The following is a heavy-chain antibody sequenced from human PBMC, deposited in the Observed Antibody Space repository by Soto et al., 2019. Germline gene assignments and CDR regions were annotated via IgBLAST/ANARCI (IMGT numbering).Heavy chain of an antibody. J-gene: IGHJ6*02. CDR1: GGTFSKSV. CDR3: ARDPGIFGVVNRPNYFYHGLDV. Sequence: QVQLVQSGAEVKEPGSSVKVSCKASGGTFSKSVITWVRQAPGQGLEWMGGITPISDTTNYAQKFHGRVTISADKSTNTAYMEVRSLTSDDTAVYYCARDPGIFGVVNRPNYFYHGLDVWGQGTTVTVSS. D-gene: IGHD3-3*01. CDR2: ITPISDTT. V-gene: IGHV1-69*06.